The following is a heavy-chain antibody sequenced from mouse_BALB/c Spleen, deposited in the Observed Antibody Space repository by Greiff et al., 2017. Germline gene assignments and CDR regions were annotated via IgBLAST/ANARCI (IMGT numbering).Heavy chain of an antibody. Sequence: VQLQQSGAELVKPGASVKLSCTASGFNIKDTYMHWVKQRPEQGLEWIGRIDPANGNTKYDPKFQGKATITADTSSNTAYLQLSSLTSEDTAVYYCALVPITTALFGYWGLGATLTGSS. CDR2: IDPANGNT. J-gene: IGHJ2*01. D-gene: IGHD1-2*01. V-gene: IGHV14-3*02. CDR3: ALVPITTALFGY. CDR1: GFNIKDTY.